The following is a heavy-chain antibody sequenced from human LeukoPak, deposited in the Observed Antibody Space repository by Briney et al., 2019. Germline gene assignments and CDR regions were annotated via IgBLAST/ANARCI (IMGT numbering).Heavy chain of an antibody. D-gene: IGHD4-17*01. CDR2: ISYDGSNK. CDR1: GFTFDDYA. CDR3: AKDRNIYGDFDY. J-gene: IGHJ4*02. Sequence: GGSLRLSCAASGFTFDDYAMHWVRQAPGKGLEWVALISYDGSNKYNADSVKGRFTISRDNSKSTLYLQMNSLRAEDTAVYYCAKDRNIYGDFDYWGQGTLVTVFS. V-gene: IGHV3-30*18.